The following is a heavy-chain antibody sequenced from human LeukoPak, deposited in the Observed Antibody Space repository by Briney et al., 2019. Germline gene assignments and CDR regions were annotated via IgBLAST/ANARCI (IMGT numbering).Heavy chain of an antibody. CDR2: SYYSGST. J-gene: IGHJ4*02. CDR3: ARGHYDILTGYYPYEFDY. V-gene: IGHV4-59*01. CDR1: GGSISSYY. D-gene: IGHD3-9*01. Sequence: SETLSLTCTVSGGSISSYYWSWIRQPPGKGLEWIGYSYYSGSTNYNPSLKSRVTISVDTSKNQFSLKLSSVTAADTAVYYCARGHYDILTGYYPYEFDYWGQGTLVTVSS.